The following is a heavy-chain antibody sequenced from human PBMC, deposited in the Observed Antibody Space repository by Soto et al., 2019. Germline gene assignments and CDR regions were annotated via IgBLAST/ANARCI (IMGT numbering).Heavy chain of an antibody. J-gene: IGHJ4*02. CDR3: AKYAGIVVVVATVSAPLDY. CDR1: GFTFNNYA. CDR2: ISGGGGRT. V-gene: IGHV3-23*01. Sequence: EVQLLESGGGLVQPGGSLRLSCAASGFTFNNYAMTWFRQAPGKGLEWVSGISGGGGRTYYADSVKGRFTVSRDISKNTLYLQMDSLRAEDTALYYCAKYAGIVVVVATVSAPLDYWGQGTLVTVSS. D-gene: IGHD2-15*01.